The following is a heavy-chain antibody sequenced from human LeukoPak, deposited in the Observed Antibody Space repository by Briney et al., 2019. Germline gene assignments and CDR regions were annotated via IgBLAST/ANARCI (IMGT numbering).Heavy chain of an antibody. D-gene: IGHD3-22*01. CDR3: AKSVLRPNHYDISGFYYNYFDS. CDR2: ISGIGAYT. J-gene: IGHJ5*01. V-gene: IGHV3-23*01. CDR1: GFTYSSHG. Sequence: PGGSLRLSCAASGFTYSSHGMNWVRQAPGKGLEWVSVISGIGAYTYYADSVKGRFTISRDNSQKTLFLQMNSLRAEDTAVYYCAKSVLRPNHYDISGFYYNYFDSWGQGALVTVSA.